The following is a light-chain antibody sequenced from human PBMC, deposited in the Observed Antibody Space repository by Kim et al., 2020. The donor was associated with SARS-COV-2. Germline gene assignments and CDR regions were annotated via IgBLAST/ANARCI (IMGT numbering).Light chain of an antibody. CDR3: HQYNTFST. V-gene: IGKV1-5*03. J-gene: IGKJ1*01. CDR2: KAS. Sequence: DIQMTQSPSTLSASVGDTVTITCRASQSIGAWVAWYQQKPGKAPKFLIYKASTLKSGVPLRFSGSGFGTEFTLTIAGLQPDDFASYYFHQYNTFSTFGQGTKVDIK. CDR1: QSIGAW.